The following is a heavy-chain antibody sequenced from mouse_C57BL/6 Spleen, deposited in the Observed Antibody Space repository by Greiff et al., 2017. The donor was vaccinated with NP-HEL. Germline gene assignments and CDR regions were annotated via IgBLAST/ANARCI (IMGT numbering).Heavy chain of an antibody. CDR2: IYPGSGST. J-gene: IGHJ1*03. CDR1: GYTFTSYW. Sequence: QVQLQQPGAELVKPGASVKMSCKASGYTFTSYWITWVKQRPGQGLEWIGDIYPGSGSTNYNEKFKSKATLTVDTSSSTAYMQLSSLTSEDSAVYYCARRGGSNWYFDVWGTGTTVTVSS. D-gene: IGHD2-5*01. V-gene: IGHV1-55*01. CDR3: ARRGGSNWYFDV.